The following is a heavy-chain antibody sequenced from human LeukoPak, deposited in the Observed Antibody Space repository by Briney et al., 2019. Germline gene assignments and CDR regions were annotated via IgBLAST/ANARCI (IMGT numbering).Heavy chain of an antibody. J-gene: IGHJ4*02. D-gene: IGHD3-22*01. CDR3: AKDCCGGAYYYDSSGYYYNY. V-gene: IGHV3-23*01. CDR2: T. Sequence: TDSAGSVKGRFTISRDNSKNTLYLQMNSLRAEDTAVYYCAKDCCGGAYYYDSSGYYYNYWGQGTLVTVSS.